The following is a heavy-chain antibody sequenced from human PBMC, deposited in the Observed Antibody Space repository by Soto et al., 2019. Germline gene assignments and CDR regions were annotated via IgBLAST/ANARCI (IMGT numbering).Heavy chain of an antibody. CDR3: ARARVARIHVDN. V-gene: IGHV1-2*02. D-gene: IGHD2-15*01. CDR1: GYTLGDHY. Sequence: QVQLVQSGAEVKKPGASVRVSCKASGYTLGDHYLHWVRQAPGQGLEWMGWLNPRSGDTDSAQRFRGRVTMTRDTSINIAYLELNSRRCDDTAVYFCARARVARIHVDNWGQGSLVTVSS. CDR2: LNPRSGDT. J-gene: IGHJ4*02.